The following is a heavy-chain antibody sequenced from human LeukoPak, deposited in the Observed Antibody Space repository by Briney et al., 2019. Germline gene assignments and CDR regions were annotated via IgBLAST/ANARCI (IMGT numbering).Heavy chain of an antibody. V-gene: IGHV4-30-2*01. CDR2: IYHSGST. CDR1: GGSISSGGYS. D-gene: IGHD5/OR15-5a*01. J-gene: IGHJ5*02. Sequence: TLSLTCAVSGGSISSGGYSWSWIRQPPGKGLEWIGYIYHSGSTYYNPSLKSRVTISVDRSKNQFSLKLSSVTAADTAVYYCARVVSSAYGLFDPWGQGTLVTVSS. CDR3: ARVVSSAYGLFDP.